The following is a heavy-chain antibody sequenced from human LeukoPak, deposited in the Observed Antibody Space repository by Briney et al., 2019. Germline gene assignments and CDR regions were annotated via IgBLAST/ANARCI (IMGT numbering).Heavy chain of an antibody. CDR2: ISGSGGST. CDR1: GFTFSSYA. J-gene: IGHJ6*02. CDR3: AREIVVVVAATRYYYYGIYV. V-gene: IGHV3-23*01. Sequence: GGSLRLSCAASGFTFSSYAMSWVRQAPGKGLEWVSAISGSGGSTYYVDSVKGRFTISRDNSKNTLYLQMNSLRAEDTAVYYCAREIVVVVAATRYYYYGIYVWGQGTTVTVS. D-gene: IGHD2-15*01.